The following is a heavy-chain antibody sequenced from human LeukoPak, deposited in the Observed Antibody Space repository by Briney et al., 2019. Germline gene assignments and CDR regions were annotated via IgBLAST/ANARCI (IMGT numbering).Heavy chain of an antibody. CDR1: GYTFTSYG. CDR3: AREQLAAAGYYYGMDV. V-gene: IGHV1-18*01. D-gene: IGHD6-13*01. J-gene: IGHJ6*02. Sequence: ASVKVSCKASGYTFTSYGISWVRQAPGQGLEWMGWISAYNGNTNYAQKLQGRVTMTTDTSTSTAYMELRSLRSDDTAVYYCAREQLAAAGYYYGMDVWGQGTTVTVSS. CDR2: ISAYNGNT.